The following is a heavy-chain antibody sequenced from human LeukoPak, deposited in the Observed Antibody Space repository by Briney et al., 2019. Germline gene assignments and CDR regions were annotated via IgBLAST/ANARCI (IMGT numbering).Heavy chain of an antibody. Sequence: PGGSLRLSCAPSGITFSNYSMNWVRQAPGKGLEWVSYISSSGRTIYYADSVKGRFTISRDNAKNSLYPQMNSLRAEDTAVYYCTRGSGYSYGYRPPFYYYMDVWGKGTTVTVSS. D-gene: IGHD5-18*01. CDR2: ISSSGRTI. V-gene: IGHV3-48*01. CDR1: GITFSNYS. J-gene: IGHJ6*03. CDR3: TRGSGYSYGYRPPFYYYMDV.